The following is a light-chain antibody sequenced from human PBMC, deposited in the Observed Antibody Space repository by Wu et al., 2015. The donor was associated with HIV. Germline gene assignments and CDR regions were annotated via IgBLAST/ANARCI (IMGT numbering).Light chain of an antibody. V-gene: IGKV3-20*01. CDR3: QQYGSSPLYS. J-gene: IGKJ2*03. Sequence: EMVLTQSPGTLSLSPGERATLSCRASQSVSSGYLAWYQQKPGQAPRLLIYGASNRATGIPDRFSGSGSGTDFTLTISRLEPEDFAVYYCQQYGSSPLYSFGQGTKLEIK. CDR2: GAS. CDR1: QSVSSGY.